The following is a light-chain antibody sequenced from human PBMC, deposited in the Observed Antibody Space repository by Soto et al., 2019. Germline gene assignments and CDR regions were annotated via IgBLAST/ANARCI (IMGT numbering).Light chain of an antibody. Sequence: EVVLTQSPASLSLSPGERATLSCRASQSVSAYLAWYQQKAGQAPRLLIYDVSNRAPGIPARFTGSGSGTDFTLTISSLEPEDSAVYYCQQRVHWLSFGGGTKMEIK. V-gene: IGKV3-11*01. J-gene: IGKJ4*01. CDR1: QSVSAY. CDR3: QQRVHWLS. CDR2: DVS.